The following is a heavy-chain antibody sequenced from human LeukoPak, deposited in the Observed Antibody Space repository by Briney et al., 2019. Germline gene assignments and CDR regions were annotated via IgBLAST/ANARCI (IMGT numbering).Heavy chain of an antibody. J-gene: IGHJ5*02. CDR1: GFTFTNYA. CDR2: INHSGST. Sequence: PGGSLRLSCAASGFTFTNYALHWVRQPPGKGLEWIGEINHSGSTNYNPSLKSRVTISVDTSKNQFSLKLSSVTAADTAVYYCARVPRGYYVNWFDPWGQGTLVTVSS. D-gene: IGHD3-22*01. CDR3: ARVPRGYYVNWFDP. V-gene: IGHV4-34*01.